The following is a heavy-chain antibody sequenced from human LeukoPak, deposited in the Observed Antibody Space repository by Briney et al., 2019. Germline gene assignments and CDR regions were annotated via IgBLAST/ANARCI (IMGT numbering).Heavy chain of an antibody. Sequence: SETLSRTCTVSGGSISSSSYYWGWIRQPPGKGLEWIGSIYYSGSTYYNPSLKSRVTIAVDTSANQVSLKLSSVTAADTAVDYCARSGYYDFWSGSENNWFDPWGQGTLVTVSS. D-gene: IGHD3-3*01. CDR2: IYYSGST. J-gene: IGHJ5*02. CDR3: ARSGYYDFWSGSENNWFDP. V-gene: IGHV4-39*07. CDR1: GGSISSSSYY.